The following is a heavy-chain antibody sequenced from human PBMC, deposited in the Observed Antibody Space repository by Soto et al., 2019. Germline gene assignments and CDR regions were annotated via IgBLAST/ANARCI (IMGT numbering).Heavy chain of an antibody. J-gene: IGHJ3*02. V-gene: IGHV4-39*01. D-gene: IGHD3-9*01. Sequence: QLQLQESGPGLVKPSETLSLTCIVSGGSISSDYWGWIRQPPGKGLEWIANIYYSGTTYYNPSLKSRVTISVDTSKKQFSLELTSVTAADTAIYYCAKTRHDILTVYYPDSFDIWGQGTMVIVAS. CDR3: AKTRHDILTVYYPDSFDI. CDR1: GGSISSDY. CDR2: IYYSGTT.